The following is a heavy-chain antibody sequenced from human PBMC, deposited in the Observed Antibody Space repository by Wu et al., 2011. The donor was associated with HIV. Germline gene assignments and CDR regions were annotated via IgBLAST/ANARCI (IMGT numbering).Heavy chain of an antibody. Sequence: KGLEWVSSISSSSSYIYYADSVKGRXTISRDNAKNSLYLQMNSLRAEDTAVYYCASTSLNWGQGTLVTVSS. J-gene: IGHJ4*02. CDR3: ASTSLN. V-gene: IGHV3-21*01. CDR2: ISSSSSYI. D-gene: IGHD3-3*01.